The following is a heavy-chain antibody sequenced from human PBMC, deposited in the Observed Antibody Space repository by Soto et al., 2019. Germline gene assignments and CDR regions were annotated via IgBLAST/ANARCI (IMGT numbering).Heavy chain of an antibody. D-gene: IGHD2-8*02. CDR3: AKEKNLVLYYFDY. CDR2: ISGSGGST. J-gene: IGHJ4*02. Sequence: EVQLLESGGGLVQPGGSLRLSCAASGFTFSSYAMSWVRQAPGKGLEWVSSISGSGGSTYYADSVKGRFTISRDNSKSTLYQQMNLLRAEDTAVYYCAKEKNLVLYYFDYWGQGTLVTVSS. CDR1: GFTFSSYA. V-gene: IGHV3-23*01.